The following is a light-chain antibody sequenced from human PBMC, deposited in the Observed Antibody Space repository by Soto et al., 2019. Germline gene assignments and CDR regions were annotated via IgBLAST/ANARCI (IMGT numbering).Light chain of an antibody. J-gene: IGKJ1*01. V-gene: IGKV3-20*01. Sequence: EIVLTQSPGTLSLSPGERATLSCRASQSVSSSYLAWYQQKPGQAPRLLIYGASSRATGIPERLSGSGSGTDFTLTSSRLEPEDFAVYYCQQYDSSPLTFGQGTKVEI. CDR1: QSVSSSY. CDR3: QQYDSSPLT. CDR2: GAS.